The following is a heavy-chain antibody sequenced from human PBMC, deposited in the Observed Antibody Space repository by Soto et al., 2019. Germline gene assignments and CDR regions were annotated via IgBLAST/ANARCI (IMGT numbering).Heavy chain of an antibody. V-gene: IGHV1-18*01. CDR3: ARGDGYSYGLGYYYHYPLAF. D-gene: IGHD5-18*01. J-gene: IGHJ6*02. CDR1: GYIFTSYG. CDR2: ISAYNGNT. Sequence: ASVKVSCKASGYIFTSYGISWVRQAPGQGLEWMGWISAYNGNTNYAQKLQGRVTMTTDTSTSTAYMELRSLRSDDTAVYYCARGDGYSYGLGYYYHYPLAFWGQGTTVTVSS.